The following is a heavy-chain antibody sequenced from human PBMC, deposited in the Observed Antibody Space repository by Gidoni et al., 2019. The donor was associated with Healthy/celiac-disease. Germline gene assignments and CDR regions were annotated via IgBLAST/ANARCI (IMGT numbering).Heavy chain of an antibody. D-gene: IGHD3-10*01. CDR3: VRDTGYYFDY. J-gene: IGHJ4*02. CDR1: GGSISSYY. V-gene: IGHV4-59*01. Sequence: QVQLQESGTGLVKPSENLSITCTVSGGSISSYYWRWIRQPPGKGLEWIGYIYYSGSTNYNPSLKSRVTISVDTSKNQFSLKLSSVTAADTAVYYCVRDTGYYFDYWGQGTLVTVSS. CDR2: IYYSGST.